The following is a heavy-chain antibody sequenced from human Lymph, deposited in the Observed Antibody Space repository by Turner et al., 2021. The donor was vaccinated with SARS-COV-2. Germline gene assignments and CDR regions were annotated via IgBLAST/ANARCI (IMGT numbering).Heavy chain of an antibody. CDR2: ISGNNDNT. CDR1: GYTFTNYG. Sequence: QVQLVQSGAEVKKPGDSVKVSCKASGYTFTNYGISWVRQAPGEVLEWMGWISGNNDNTTYAQNLQGRVTMTTDTSTSTAYMELRSLRSDDTAVYYCARSNFDWLFSPDWFDPWGQGTLVIVSS. CDR3: ARSNFDWLFSPDWFDP. V-gene: IGHV1-18*01. D-gene: IGHD3-9*01. J-gene: IGHJ5*02.